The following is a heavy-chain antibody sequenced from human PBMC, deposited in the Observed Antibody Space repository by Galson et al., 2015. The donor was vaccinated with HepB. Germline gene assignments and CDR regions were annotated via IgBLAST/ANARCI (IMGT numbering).Heavy chain of an antibody. CDR3: ARAHLSGGYMDV. CDR1: GYTFTSFG. D-gene: IGHD4-23*01. CDR2: ISAFNGNT. V-gene: IGHV1-18*01. J-gene: IGHJ6*03. Sequence: QSGAEVKKPGASVKVSCKASGYTFTSFGISWVRQAPGQGLEWMGWISAFNGNTNYAENLQGRVTMTTDTSTSTAYMELRSLRSDDTAVYYCARAHLSGGYMDVWGKGTTVTVSS.